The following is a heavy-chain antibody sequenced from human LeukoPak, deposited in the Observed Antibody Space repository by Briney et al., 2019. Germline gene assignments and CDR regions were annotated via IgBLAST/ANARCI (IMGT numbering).Heavy chain of an antibody. CDR3: ARGKLLY. Sequence: SETLSLTCTVSGGSISSYYWSWIRQPPGKGLEWIGEINHSGSTNYNPSLKSRVTISVDTSKNQFSLKLSSVTAADTAVYYCARGKLLYWGQGTLVTVSS. J-gene: IGHJ4*02. CDR1: GGSISSYY. CDR2: INHSGST. V-gene: IGHV4-34*01. D-gene: IGHD4-23*01.